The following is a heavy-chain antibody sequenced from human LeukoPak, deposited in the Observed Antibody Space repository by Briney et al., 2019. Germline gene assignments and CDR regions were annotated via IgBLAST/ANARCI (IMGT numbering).Heavy chain of an antibody. CDR2: INHSGST. J-gene: IGHJ5*02. CDR1: GGPFSGYY. CDR3: ARAPGWTTAARPLDQ. V-gene: IGHV4-34*01. Sequence: PSETLSLTCAVYGGPFSGYYWNWIRQPPGKGLEWIGEINHSGSTNYNPSLKSRVTISVDTSKNQFSLKLSSVIAADTAVYYCARAPGWTTAARPLDQWGQGSLVTVSS. D-gene: IGHD6-6*01.